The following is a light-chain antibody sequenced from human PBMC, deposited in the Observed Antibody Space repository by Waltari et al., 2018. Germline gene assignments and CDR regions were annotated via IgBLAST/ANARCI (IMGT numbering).Light chain of an antibody. CDR1: HSISSY. Sequence: EIVLTQSPATLSLSPGERVTLSCRASHSISSYLAWYQQKPGQAPRLLIHDACTRATSIPARFGGSGSGTEFTLTISRLESEDFAVYYCQQYDKLPVTFGGGTKVEIK. CDR2: DAC. CDR3: QQYDKLPVT. J-gene: IGKJ4*01. V-gene: IGKV3-15*01.